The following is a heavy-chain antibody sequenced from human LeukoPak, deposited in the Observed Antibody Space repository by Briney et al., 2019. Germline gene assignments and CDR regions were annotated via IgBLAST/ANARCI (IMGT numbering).Heavy chain of an antibody. CDR3: ARHRGSYWDY. Sequence: GGSLRLSCAASGFTFSSYGMHWVRQAPGKGLEWVAFIWYDGSNEHYADSVKGRFTISRDNSKNTLYLQMNSLRAEDTAVYYCARHRGSYWDYWGQGTLVTVSS. J-gene: IGHJ4*02. V-gene: IGHV3-33*01. D-gene: IGHD3-16*01. CDR1: GFTFSSYG. CDR2: IWYDGSNE.